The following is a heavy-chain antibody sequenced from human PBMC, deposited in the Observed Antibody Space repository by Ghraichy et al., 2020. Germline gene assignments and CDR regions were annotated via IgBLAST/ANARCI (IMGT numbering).Heavy chain of an antibody. V-gene: IGHV3-43D*04. J-gene: IGHJ4*02. Sequence: GGSLGLSCAVSGFTFDNYAMHWVRQAPGKGLEWVSLISWDGGIRNYADSVKGRFTISRDNSRNSLYLQMNSLRAEDTALYYCVKDTDSSGYHYFDYWGQGTLVTVSS. CDR2: ISWDGGIR. CDR1: GFTFDNYA. D-gene: IGHD3-22*01. CDR3: VKDTDSSGYHYFDY.